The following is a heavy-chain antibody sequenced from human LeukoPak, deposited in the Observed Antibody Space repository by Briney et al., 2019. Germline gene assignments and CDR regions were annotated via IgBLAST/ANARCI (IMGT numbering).Heavy chain of an antibody. J-gene: IGHJ1*01. Sequence: SETLSLTCAVSGGSISSSNWWSWVRQPPGKGLEWIGEIYYSGSTNYNPSLKSRVTVSIDKSKNQFSLKVNSVTAADTAVYYCVWSSGWYHGYFQHWGQGTLVTVSS. CDR1: GGSISSSNW. CDR3: VWSSGWYHGYFQH. CDR2: IYYSGST. V-gene: IGHV4-4*02. D-gene: IGHD6-19*01.